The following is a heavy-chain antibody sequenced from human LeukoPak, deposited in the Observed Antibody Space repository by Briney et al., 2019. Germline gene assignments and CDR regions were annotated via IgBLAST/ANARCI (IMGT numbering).Heavy chain of an antibody. V-gene: IGHV3-23*01. D-gene: IGHD2-21*01. Sequence: GGSLRLSCAASGFTFSSYAMSWVRQAPGKGLEWVSAISGSGDSTYYADSVKGRFTISRDNAKNSLYLQMNSLRAEDTAVYYCARVLGLRGVADYWGQGTLVTVSS. CDR3: ARVLGLRGVADY. CDR2: ISGSGDST. J-gene: IGHJ4*02. CDR1: GFTFSSYA.